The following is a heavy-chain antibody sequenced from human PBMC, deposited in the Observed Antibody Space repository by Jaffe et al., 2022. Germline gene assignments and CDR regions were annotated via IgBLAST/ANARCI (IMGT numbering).Heavy chain of an antibody. V-gene: IGHV4-34*01. CDR3: ASRNPGYSSSWYTRDY. Sequence: QVQLQQWGAGLLKPSETLSLTCAVYGGSFSGYYWSWIRQPPGKGLEWIGEINHSGSTNYNPSLKSRVTISVDTSKNQFSLKLSSVTAADTAVYYCASRNPGYSSSWYTRDYWGQGTLVTVSS. CDR1: GGSFSGYY. D-gene: IGHD6-13*01. CDR2: INHSGST. J-gene: IGHJ4*02.